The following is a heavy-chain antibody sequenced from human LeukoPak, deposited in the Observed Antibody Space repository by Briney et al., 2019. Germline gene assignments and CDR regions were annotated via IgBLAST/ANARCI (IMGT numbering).Heavy chain of an antibody. CDR3: ARVGTVTTFDY. V-gene: IGHV4-4*07. CDR2: IYTSGST. D-gene: IGHD4-17*01. Sequence: SETLSLTCTVSGGSLSSYYWSWIRQPAEKGLEWIGRIYTSGSTNYNPSLKSRVTMSVDTSKNQFSLKLSSVTAADTAVYYCARVGTVTTFDYWGQGTLVTVSS. CDR1: GGSLSSYY. J-gene: IGHJ4*02.